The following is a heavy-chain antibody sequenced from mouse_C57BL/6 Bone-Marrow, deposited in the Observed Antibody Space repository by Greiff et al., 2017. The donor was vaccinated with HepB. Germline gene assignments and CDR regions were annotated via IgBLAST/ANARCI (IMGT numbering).Heavy chain of an antibody. D-gene: IGHD2-5*01. J-gene: IGHJ4*01. CDR3: ARPYYSTFYAMDY. CDR1: GYTFTSYW. Sequence: VQLKQPGAELVRPGTSVKLSCKASGYTFTSYWMHWVKQRPGQGLEWIGVIDPSDSYTNYNQKFKGKATLTVDTSSSTAYMQLSSLTSEDSAVYYCARPYYSTFYAMDYWGQGTSVTVSS. V-gene: IGHV1-59*01. CDR2: IDPSDSYT.